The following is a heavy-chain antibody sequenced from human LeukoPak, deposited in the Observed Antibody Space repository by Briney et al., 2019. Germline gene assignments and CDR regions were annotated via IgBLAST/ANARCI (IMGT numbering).Heavy chain of an antibody. Sequence: ASVKVSCKVSGYTLTELSMHWVRQAPGKGLEWMGGFDPDDGETIYAQKFQGRVTMTEDTSTDTAYMELSSLRSEDTAVYYCATDLIRGSGSYHNWFDPWGQGTLVTVSS. CDR2: FDPDDGET. V-gene: IGHV1-24*01. J-gene: IGHJ5*02. D-gene: IGHD3-10*01. CDR3: ATDLIRGSGSYHNWFDP. CDR1: GYTLTELS.